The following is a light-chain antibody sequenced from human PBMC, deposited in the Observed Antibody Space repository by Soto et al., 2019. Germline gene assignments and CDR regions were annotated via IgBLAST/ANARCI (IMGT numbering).Light chain of an antibody. V-gene: IGLV2-11*01. CDR1: GKDVGAYNY. Sequence: QSVLTQPRSVSGSPGQSVTISCPGTGKDVGAYNYVSWYQQHPGRPPKLLIYGVVRWPSGVPDRFSGSKSGNTASLTISGLQAEDEADYFCCSYAGGYTYLFGTGTKVTVL. J-gene: IGLJ1*01. CDR2: GVV. CDR3: CSYAGGYTYL.